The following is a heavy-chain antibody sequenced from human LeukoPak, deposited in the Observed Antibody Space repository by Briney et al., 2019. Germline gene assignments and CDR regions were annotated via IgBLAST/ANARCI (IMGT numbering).Heavy chain of an antibody. D-gene: IGHD1-20*01. V-gene: IGHV3-30*02. CDR1: GFTFSTYG. CDR2: IRYDRSTI. Sequence: GGSLRLSCAASGFTFSTYGMHWVRQAPGKGLEWVAFIRYDRSTIHYADSVRGRFTISRDNFKNTLYLQMDSLTAMDTAVYFCAKDAGRYNWNPSYFDYWGQGTLVAVSS. J-gene: IGHJ4*02. CDR3: AKDAGRYNWNPSYFDY.